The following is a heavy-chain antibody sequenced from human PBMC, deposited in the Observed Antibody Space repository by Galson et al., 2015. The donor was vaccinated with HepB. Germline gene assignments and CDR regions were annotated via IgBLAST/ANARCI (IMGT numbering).Heavy chain of an antibody. V-gene: IGHV1-69*04. CDR3: AREAALSTRYYYGNDY. J-gene: IGHJ4*02. Sequence: SVKVSCKGSGGMFNTYSFSWARQAPGQGLEWLGRIIPLLGMTSYAQSFQGRVTLTADRFRATAYMELTHLRHEDTGVYYCAREAALSTRYYYGNDYWGQGTQVT. CDR2: IIPLLGMT. D-gene: IGHD3-22*01. CDR1: GGMFNTYS.